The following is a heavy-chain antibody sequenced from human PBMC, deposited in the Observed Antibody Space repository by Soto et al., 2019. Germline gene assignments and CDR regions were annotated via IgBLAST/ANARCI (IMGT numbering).Heavy chain of an antibody. J-gene: IGHJ2*01. V-gene: IGHV3-30-3*01. CDR1: GFTFSNYG. CDR3: QRVDGSGGLSWSFDL. D-gene: IGHD2-15*01. Sequence: QVQLAESGGGAVQPGGSLRLSCAASGFTFSNYGMLWVRQAPGEGLQWVTAISNDGNAKKYADSVKGRFTSSRNNSVINLYLEMNCGRIDDTAVSDCQRVDGSGGLSWSFDLWVRGILFAVSS. CDR2: ISNDGNAK.